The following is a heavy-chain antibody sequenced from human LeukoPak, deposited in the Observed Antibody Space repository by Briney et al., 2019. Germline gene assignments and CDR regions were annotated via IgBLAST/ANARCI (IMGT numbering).Heavy chain of an antibody. Sequence: PGGSLRLSCTASRFTFSSYEMNWVRQAPGKGLEWVSYISSSGSTIYYADSVKGRFTISRDNAKNSLYLQMNSLRAEDTAVYYCARDGASVDTAMGGAFDIWGQGTMSPSLQ. CDR1: RFTFSSYE. J-gene: IGHJ3*02. CDR3: ARDGASVDTAMGGAFDI. CDR2: ISSSGSTI. V-gene: IGHV3-48*03. D-gene: IGHD5-18*01.